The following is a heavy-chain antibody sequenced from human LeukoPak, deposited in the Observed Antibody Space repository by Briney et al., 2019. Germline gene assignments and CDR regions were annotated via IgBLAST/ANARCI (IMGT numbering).Heavy chain of an antibody. D-gene: IGHD2/OR15-2a*01. CDR3: AKDPFKESAEGYFDY. CDR2: ISWNSGSI. V-gene: IGHV3-9*01. Sequence: GRSLRLSCAASGFTFDDYAMHWVRQAPGKGLEWVSGISWNSGSIGYADSVKDRFTISRDNAKNSLYLQMNSLRAEDTALYYCAKDPFKESAEGYFDYWGQGTLVTVSS. CDR1: GFTFDDYA. J-gene: IGHJ4*02.